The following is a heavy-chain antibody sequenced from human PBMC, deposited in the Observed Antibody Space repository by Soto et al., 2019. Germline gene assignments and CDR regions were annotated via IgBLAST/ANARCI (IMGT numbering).Heavy chain of an antibody. Sequence: GGSLRLSCAASGFTFSNAWMNWVRQAPGKGLEWVGRIKSKTDGGTTDYAAPVKGRFTISRDDSKNTLYLQMNSLKTEDTAVYYCTTDPVPAAEYLDYWGQGTLVTVSS. CDR3: TTDPVPAAEYLDY. CDR2: IKSKTDGGTT. J-gene: IGHJ4*02. D-gene: IGHD2-2*01. CDR1: GFTFSNAW. V-gene: IGHV3-15*07.